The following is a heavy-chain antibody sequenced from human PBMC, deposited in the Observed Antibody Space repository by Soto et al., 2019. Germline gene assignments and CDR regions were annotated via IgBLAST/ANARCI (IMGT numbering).Heavy chain of an antibody. V-gene: IGHV3-11*01. J-gene: IGHJ4*02. D-gene: IGHD2-2*01. CDR1: GFTFSDYY. Sequence: GGSLRLSCAASGFTFSDYYMSWIRQAPGKGLEWVSYISSSGSTIYYADSVKGRFTISRDNAKNSLYLQMNSLRAEDTAVYYCAREVSVVDPAFDYCGQGTLVTVSS. CDR2: ISSSGSTI. CDR3: AREVSVVDPAFDY.